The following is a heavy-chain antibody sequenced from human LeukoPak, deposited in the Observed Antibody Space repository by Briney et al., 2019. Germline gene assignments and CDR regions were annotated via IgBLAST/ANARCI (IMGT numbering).Heavy chain of an antibody. J-gene: IGHJ4*02. V-gene: IGHV1-18*01. D-gene: IGHD6-19*01. CDR3: ARSDSSGWYYHEFDY. CDR2: INAYNGST. Sequence: ASVKVSCKASGYTFTSYGISWVRQAPGQGLEWMGWINAYNGSTNYAQKLQGRVTMTTDTSTSTAYMELRSLRAHDTAVYYCARSDSSGWYYHEFDYWGQGTLVTVSS. CDR1: GYTFTSYG.